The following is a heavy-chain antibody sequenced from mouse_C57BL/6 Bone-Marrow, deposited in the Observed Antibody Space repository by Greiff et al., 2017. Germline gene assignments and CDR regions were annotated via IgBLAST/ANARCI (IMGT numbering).Heavy chain of an antibody. CDR1: GYTFTSYW. D-gene: IGHD1-1*02. Sequence: VQLQQSGAELAKPGASVKLSCKASGYTFTSYWMHWVKQRPGQGLEWIGYINPSSGYTKYNQKFKDKATSTADKSSSTAYMQLSSLTYEDSAVYYCARYGLWFAYWGQGTLVTVSA. V-gene: IGHV1-7*01. CDR2: INPSSGYT. J-gene: IGHJ3*01. CDR3: ARYGLWFAY.